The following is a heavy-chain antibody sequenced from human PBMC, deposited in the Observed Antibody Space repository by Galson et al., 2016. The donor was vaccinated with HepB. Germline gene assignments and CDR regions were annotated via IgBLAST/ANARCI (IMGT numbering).Heavy chain of an antibody. CDR3: GRDSGDGYNYYYGMDV. V-gene: IGHV3-66*01. CDR2: IYSDGDT. D-gene: IGHD5-24*01. J-gene: IGHJ6*02. Sequence: SLRLSCAASGFTVSTNFMSWVRQAPGKGPEWVSVIYSDGDTYYADSVKGRFTISRDTSRNTLYLQMNSLRAEDTAVYYCGRDSGDGYNYYYGMDVWGQGTAVTVSS. CDR1: GFTVSTNF.